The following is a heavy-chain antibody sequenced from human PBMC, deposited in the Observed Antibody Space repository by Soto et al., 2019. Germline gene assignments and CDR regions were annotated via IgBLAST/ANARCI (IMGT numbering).Heavy chain of an antibody. CDR2: TYYRSKWYN. V-gene: IGHV6-1*01. Sequence: SQTLSLTCDISGDSVSSNSAAWNWIRQSPSRGLEWLGRTYYRSKWYNDYAVSVKSRITINPDTSKNQFSLQLNSVTPEDTAVYYCAKGDTAMALPQYNWFDPWGQGTLVTVSS. J-gene: IGHJ5*02. CDR1: GDSVSSNSAA. CDR3: AKGDTAMALPQYNWFDP. D-gene: IGHD5-18*01.